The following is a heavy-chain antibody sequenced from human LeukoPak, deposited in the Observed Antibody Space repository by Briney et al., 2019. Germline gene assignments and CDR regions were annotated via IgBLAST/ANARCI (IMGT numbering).Heavy chain of an antibody. CDR3: ASHYFYGDTPPYYSDY. D-gene: IGHD4-17*01. CDR1: GGTFSSYA. CDR2: IIPIFGTA. Sequence: SVKVSCKASGGTFSSYAISWVRQAPGQGLEWMGGIIPIFGTANYAQKFQGRVTITADESTSTAYMELSSLRSEDTAVYYCASHYFYGDTPPYYSDYWGQGTLVTVSS. V-gene: IGHV1-69*13. J-gene: IGHJ4*02.